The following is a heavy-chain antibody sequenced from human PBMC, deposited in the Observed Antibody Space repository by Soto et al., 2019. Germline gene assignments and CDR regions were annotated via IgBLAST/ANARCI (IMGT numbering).Heavy chain of an antibody. CDR3: ARADDILTGYYLGGHYYGMDV. Sequence: PSETLSLTCAVCGGSFSGYYWSWIRQPPGKGLEWIGEINHSGGTNYNPSLKSRVTISVDTSKNQFSLKLSSVTAADTAVYYCARADDILTGYYLGGHYYGMDVWGQGTTVTVSS. J-gene: IGHJ6*02. D-gene: IGHD3-9*01. V-gene: IGHV4-34*01. CDR2: INHSGGT. CDR1: GGSFSGYY.